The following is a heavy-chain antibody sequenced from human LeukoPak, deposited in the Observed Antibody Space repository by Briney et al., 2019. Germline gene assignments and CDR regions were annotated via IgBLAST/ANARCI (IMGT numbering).Heavy chain of an antibody. J-gene: IGHJ4*02. CDR1: GFTFDDYA. Sequence: GGSLRLSCAASGFTFDDYAMHWVRQAPGKGLEWVSGISWNSGSIGYADSVKGRFTISRDNAKNSLYLQMNSLRAEDTALYYCARDSGYQIYGSEVCFDYWGQGTLVTVSS. D-gene: IGHD3-10*01. V-gene: IGHV3-9*01. CDR3: ARDSGYQIYGSEVCFDY. CDR2: ISWNSGSI.